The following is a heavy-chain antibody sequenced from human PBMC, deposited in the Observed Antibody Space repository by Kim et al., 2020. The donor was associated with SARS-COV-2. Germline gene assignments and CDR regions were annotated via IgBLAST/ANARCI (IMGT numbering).Heavy chain of an antibody. CDR1: GGSVSSADYY. CDR2: NCNSRPT. J-gene: IGHJ4*02. D-gene: IGHD6-6*01. V-gene: IGHV4-31*11. Sequence: SETLSLTCAVSGGSVSSADYYWSWIRQHPGKGLEWIGYNCNSRPTYSNPSLKSRLTISFDTSKNHFSLNLNSMTAADTAVYYCARIPARAAPTGLRGFDFWGQGILVTVSS. CDR3: ARIPARAAPTGLRGFDF.